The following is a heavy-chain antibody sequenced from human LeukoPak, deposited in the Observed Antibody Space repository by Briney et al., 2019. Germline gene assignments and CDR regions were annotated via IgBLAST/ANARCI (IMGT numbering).Heavy chain of an antibody. CDR3: AKDFSYDYGQLYAFDI. CDR1: GFTFSSYA. V-gene: IGHV3-23*01. D-gene: IGHD4-17*01. Sequence: GGSLRLSCAAFGFTFSSYAMSWVRQAPGKGLEWVSAISGSGGSTYYADSVKGRFTISRDNSKNTLYLQMNSLRAEDTAVYYCAKDFSYDYGQLYAFDIWGQGTMVTVSS. J-gene: IGHJ3*02. CDR2: ISGSGGST.